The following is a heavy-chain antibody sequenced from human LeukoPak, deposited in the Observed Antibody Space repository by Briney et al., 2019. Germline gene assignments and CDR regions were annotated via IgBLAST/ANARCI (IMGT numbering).Heavy chain of an antibody. CDR1: GFTFSSYA. J-gene: IGHJ4*02. CDR3: ARDTYYYDSSGYFGY. V-gene: IGHV3-30-3*01. CDR2: ISYDGSNK. Sequence: PGGSLRLSCAASGFTFSSYAMHWVRRAPGKGLEWVAVISYDGSNKYYADSVKGRFTISRDNSKNTLYLQMNSLRAEDTAVYYCARDTYYYDSSGYFGYWGQGTLVTVSS. D-gene: IGHD3-22*01.